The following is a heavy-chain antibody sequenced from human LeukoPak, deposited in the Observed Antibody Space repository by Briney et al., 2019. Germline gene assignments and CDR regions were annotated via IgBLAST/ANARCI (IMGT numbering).Heavy chain of an antibody. CDR3: ARGRYSSGWFDH. D-gene: IGHD6-19*01. CDR2: IYTSGST. J-gene: IGHJ5*02. CDR1: GGSISSYY. Sequence: SETLSLTCTVSGGSISSYYWSWIRQPAGKGLEWIGRIYTSGSTNYNPSLKSRATMSVDTSKNQFSLKLSSVTAADTAVYYCARGRYSSGWFDHWGQGTLVTVSS. V-gene: IGHV4-4*07.